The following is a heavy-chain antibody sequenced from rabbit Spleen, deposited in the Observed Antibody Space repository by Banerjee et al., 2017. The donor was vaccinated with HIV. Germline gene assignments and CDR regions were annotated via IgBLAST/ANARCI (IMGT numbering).Heavy chain of an antibody. J-gene: IGHJ3*01. D-gene: IGHD8-1*01. CDR2: RHTGNGGT. Sequence: QSLEESGGDLVKPGASLTLTCTASGFDLSRSGHMCWVRQAPGKGLEFIACRHTGNGGTNYASWTKGRFTISKTSSTTVTLQMTSLTAADTATYFCARRDSSNYLMWGQGTLVTVS. CDR3: ARRDSSNYLM. V-gene: IGHV1S40*01. CDR1: GFDLSRSGH.